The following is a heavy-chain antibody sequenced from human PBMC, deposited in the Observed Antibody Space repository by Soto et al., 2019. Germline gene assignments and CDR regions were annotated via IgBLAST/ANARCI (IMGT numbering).Heavy chain of an antibody. J-gene: IGHJ3*02. CDR2: INAGNGNT. D-gene: IGHD2-2*02. V-gene: IGHV1-3*01. CDR1: GGTFSSCA. CDR3: ARGCTPSSTGCNTPDAFDI. Sequence: GASVKVSCKASGGTFSSCAISWVRQAPGQGLEWMGWINAGNGNTKYSQKFQGRVTITRDTSASTAYMELSSLRSEDTAVYYCARGCTPSSTGCNTPDAFDIWGLWTMVTVSS.